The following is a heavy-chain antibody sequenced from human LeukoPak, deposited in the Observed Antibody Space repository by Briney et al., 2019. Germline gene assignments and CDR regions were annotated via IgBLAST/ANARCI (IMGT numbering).Heavy chain of an antibody. Sequence: GASVKVSCKASGYTFTSYDINWVRQATGQGLEWMGWMNPNSGNTGYAQKFQGRVTMTRDTSTSTVYMELSGLRSEDTAVYYCARDLRWPVTTLFDYWGQGTLVTVSS. J-gene: IGHJ4*02. CDR1: GYTFTSYD. D-gene: IGHD4-17*01. CDR3: ARDLRWPVTTLFDY. V-gene: IGHV1-8*01. CDR2: MNPNSGNT.